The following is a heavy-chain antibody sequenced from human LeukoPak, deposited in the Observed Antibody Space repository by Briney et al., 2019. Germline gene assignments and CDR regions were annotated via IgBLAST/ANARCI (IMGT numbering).Heavy chain of an antibody. D-gene: IGHD1-26*01. CDR1: GGSFSGYY. Sequence: SETLSLTCAVYGGSFSGYYWSWIRQPPGKGLEWIGEINHSGSTNYNPSLKSRVTISVDTSKNQFSLKLSSVTAADTAVYYCARGVRHGSYSPVTPGYYYYMDVWGKGTTVTVSS. CDR2: INHSGST. V-gene: IGHV4-34*01. CDR3: ARGVRHGSYSPVTPGYYYYMDV. J-gene: IGHJ6*03.